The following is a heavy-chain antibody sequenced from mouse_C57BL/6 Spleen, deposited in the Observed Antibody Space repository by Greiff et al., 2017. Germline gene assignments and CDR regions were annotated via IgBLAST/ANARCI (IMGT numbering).Heavy chain of an antibody. V-gene: IGHV14-1*01. Sequence: DVKLQESGAELVRPGASVKLSCTASGFNIKDYYMHWVKQRPEQGLEWIGRIDPEDGDTEYAPKFQGKATMTADTSSNTAYLQLSSLTSEDTAVYYCTQGYEGYAMDYWGQGTSVTVSS. CDR2: IDPEDGDT. D-gene: IGHD2-2*01. CDR1: GFNIKDYY. CDR3: TQGYEGYAMDY. J-gene: IGHJ4*01.